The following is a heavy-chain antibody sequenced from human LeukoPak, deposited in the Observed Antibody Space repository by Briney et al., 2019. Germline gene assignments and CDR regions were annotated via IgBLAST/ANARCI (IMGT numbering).Heavy chain of an antibody. V-gene: IGHV4-4*07. CDR3: ARGTEKTRISGYYSFDH. D-gene: IGHD5-12*01. Sequence: SETMSLTCTVSGGSISGYFWTWIRQPAGKELEWIGRVYTSGTTYYNPSLESRVTISLDTFNNQFSLRVTSVTAADTAIYYCARGTEKTRISGYYSFDHWGRGLLVTVSS. CDR2: VYTSGTT. CDR1: GGSISGYF. J-gene: IGHJ4*02.